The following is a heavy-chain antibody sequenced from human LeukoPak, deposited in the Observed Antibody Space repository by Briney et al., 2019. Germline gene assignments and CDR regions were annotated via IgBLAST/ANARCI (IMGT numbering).Heavy chain of an antibody. Sequence: SFSSYWMAWVRQPPGKGLEWIGSIYYSGSTYYNPSLKSRVTISVDTSKNQFSLKLSSVTAADTAVYYCARWRDDFWSGYYTGIDYWGQGTLVTVSS. D-gene: IGHD3-3*01. CDR3: ARWRDDFWSGYYTGIDY. V-gene: IGHV4-39*07. CDR2: IYYSGST. J-gene: IGHJ4*02. CDR1: SFSSYW.